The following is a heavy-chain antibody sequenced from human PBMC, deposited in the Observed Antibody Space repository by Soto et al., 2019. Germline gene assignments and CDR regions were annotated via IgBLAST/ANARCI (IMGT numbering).Heavy chain of an antibody. J-gene: IGHJ5*02. CDR3: ARHLIAAARNWFDP. CDR2: IDPSDSYT. D-gene: IGHD6-13*01. V-gene: IGHV5-10-1*01. CDR1: GYSFTSYW. Sequence: GESLKISCKGSGYSFTSYWISWVRQMPGKGLEWMGRIDPSDSYTNYSPSFQGHVTISADKSISTAYLQWISLKASDTAMYYCARHLIAAARNWFDPWGQGTLVTVFS.